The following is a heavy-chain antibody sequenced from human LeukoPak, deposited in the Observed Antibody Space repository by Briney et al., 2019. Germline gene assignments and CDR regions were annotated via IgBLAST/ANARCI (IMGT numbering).Heavy chain of an antibody. J-gene: IGHJ4*02. CDR2: IYSGGST. D-gene: IGHD3-22*01. Sequence: PGGSLRLSCAASGFTVSSNYMSWVRQAPGKGLEWVSVIYSGGSTYYADSVKGRFTISRDNSKNTLYLQMNSLRAEDTAVYYCAKDPKGYYDSSGYYWGQGTLVTVSS. V-gene: IGHV3-53*01. CDR3: AKDPKGYYDSSGYY. CDR1: GFTVSSNY.